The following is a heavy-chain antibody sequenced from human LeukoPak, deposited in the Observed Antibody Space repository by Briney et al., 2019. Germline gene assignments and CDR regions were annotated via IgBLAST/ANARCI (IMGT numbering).Heavy chain of an antibody. CDR1: GFTFSIYA. CDR3: AKAGAVCSSTSCYANY. J-gene: IGHJ4*02. Sequence: GGSLRLSCAASGFTFSIYAMSWVRQAPGKGLEWVSAISGSGRDTYYTDSVKGRFTISRDNSKNTLYLQMHSLRAEDTAAYYCAKAGAVCSSTSCYANYWGQGTLVTVSS. CDR2: ISGSGRDT. V-gene: IGHV3-23*01. D-gene: IGHD2-2*01.